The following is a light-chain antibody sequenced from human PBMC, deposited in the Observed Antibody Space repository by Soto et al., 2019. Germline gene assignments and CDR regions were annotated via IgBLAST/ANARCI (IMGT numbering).Light chain of an antibody. V-gene: IGKV3-11*01. J-gene: IGKJ1*01. CDR1: QSVSSY. CDR2: DAS. Sequence: EIVLTQSPATLSLSPGKRATLSCRASQSVSSYLAWYQQKVGQSPRLLIYDASNRATGIPARFSGSGSGTDFTLTISSLEPEDFAVYYCQQRSNWPRTFGQGTKVKIK. CDR3: QQRSNWPRT.